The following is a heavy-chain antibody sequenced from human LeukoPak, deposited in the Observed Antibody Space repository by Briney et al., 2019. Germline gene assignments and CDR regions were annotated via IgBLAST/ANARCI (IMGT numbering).Heavy chain of an antibody. D-gene: IGHD3-3*01. CDR3: ARGSLEAYYDFWSGYYTGHYFDY. CDR1: GFTFSDYY. Sequence: GGSLRLSCAASGFTFSDYYMSWIRQAPGKGLEWVSYISSSSSYTNYADSVKGRFTISRDNAKNSLYLQMNSLRAEDTAVYYCARGSLEAYYDFWSGYYTGHYFDYWGQGTLITVSS. V-gene: IGHV3-11*06. J-gene: IGHJ4*02. CDR2: ISSSSSYT.